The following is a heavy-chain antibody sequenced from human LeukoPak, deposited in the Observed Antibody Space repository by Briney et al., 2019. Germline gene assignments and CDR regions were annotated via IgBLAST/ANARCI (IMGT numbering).Heavy chain of an antibody. CDR1: GGSFSGYY. CDR2: INHSGST. Sequence: PSETLSLTCAVYGGSFSGYYWSWIRQPPGKGLEWIGEINHSGSTYYNPSLKSRVTISVDTSKNQFSLKLSSVTAADTAVYYCARHRLRGVFDYWGQGTLVTVSS. D-gene: IGHD3-10*01. V-gene: IGHV4-34*01. J-gene: IGHJ4*02. CDR3: ARHRLRGVFDY.